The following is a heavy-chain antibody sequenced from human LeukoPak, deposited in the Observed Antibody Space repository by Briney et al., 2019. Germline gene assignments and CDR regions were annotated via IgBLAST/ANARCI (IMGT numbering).Heavy chain of an antibody. Sequence: SETLSLTCTVSGGSISSGGYYWSWIRQHPGKGLEWIGYIYYSGSTYYNPSLKSRVTISVDTSKNQFSLKLSSVTAADTAVYYCASASRHYDFWSGYRYHFDYWGQGTLVTVSS. D-gene: IGHD3-3*01. V-gene: IGHV4-31*03. CDR1: GGSISSGGYY. CDR2: IYYSGST. CDR3: ASASRHYDFWSGYRYHFDY. J-gene: IGHJ4*02.